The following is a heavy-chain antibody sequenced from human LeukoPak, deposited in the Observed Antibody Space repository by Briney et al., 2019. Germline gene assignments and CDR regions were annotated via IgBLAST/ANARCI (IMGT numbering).Heavy chain of an antibody. Sequence: SVKVSCKASGGTFSSYAISWVRQAPGQGLEWMGGIIPIFGTANYAQKFQGRVTITADESTSTAYMELSSLRSEDTAVYYCASHDCSSTSCYGKYYYYYYGMDVWGQGTAVTVSS. CDR3: ASHDCSSTSCYGKYYYYYYGMDV. J-gene: IGHJ6*02. CDR2: IIPIFGTA. V-gene: IGHV1-69*13. D-gene: IGHD2-2*01. CDR1: GGTFSSYA.